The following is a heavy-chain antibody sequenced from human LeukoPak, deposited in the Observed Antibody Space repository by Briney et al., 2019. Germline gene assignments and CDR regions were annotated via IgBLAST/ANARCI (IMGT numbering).Heavy chain of an antibody. D-gene: IGHD4-11*01. CDR1: GFTFSDYY. V-gene: IGHV3-11*04. CDR3: ARHTVTTGGPGLSRVYFDY. Sequence: GGSLRLSCAASGFTFSDYYMSWIRQAPGKGLEWVSYISSSGSTIYYADSVKGRFTISRDNAKNSLYLQMNSLGAEDTAVYDCARHTVTTGGPGLSRVYFDYWGQGTLVTVSS. J-gene: IGHJ4*02. CDR2: ISSSGSTI.